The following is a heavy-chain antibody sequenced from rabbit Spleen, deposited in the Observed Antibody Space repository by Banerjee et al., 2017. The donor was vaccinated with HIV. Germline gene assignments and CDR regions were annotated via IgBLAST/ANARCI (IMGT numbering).Heavy chain of an antibody. J-gene: IGHJ6*01. CDR2: IYVGSSAST. CDR1: GFSFSSSYY. Sequence: QSLEESGGDLVQPKGSLTLTCTASGFSFSSSYYMCWVRQAPGKGLECLACIYVGSSASTYYANWAKGRFTISKTSSTTVTLQMTSLTAADTATYFCARDTGSSFSSYGMDLWGQGTLVTVS. V-gene: IGHV1S40*01. CDR3: ARDTGSSFSSYGMDL. D-gene: IGHD8-1*01.